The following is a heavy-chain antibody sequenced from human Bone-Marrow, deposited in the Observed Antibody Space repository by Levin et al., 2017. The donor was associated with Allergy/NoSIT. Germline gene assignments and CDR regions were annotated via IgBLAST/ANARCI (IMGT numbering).Heavy chain of an antibody. D-gene: IGHD2-2*01. Sequence: PGGSLRLSCAVYGGSFSGYYWSWIRQPPGKGLEWIGEINHSGSTNYNPSLKSRVTISVDTSKNQFSLKLSSVTAADTAVYYCARGPGGSSTSPPYYYGMDVWGQGTTVTVSS. CDR3: ARGPGGSSTSPPYYYGMDV. CDR1: GGSFSGYY. V-gene: IGHV4-34*01. J-gene: IGHJ6*02. CDR2: INHSGST.